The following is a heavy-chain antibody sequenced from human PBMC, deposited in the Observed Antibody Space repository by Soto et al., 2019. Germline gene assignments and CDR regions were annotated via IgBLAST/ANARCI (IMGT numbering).Heavy chain of an antibody. CDR2: ISGSGGST. CDR1: GFTFSSYA. V-gene: IGHV3-23*01. J-gene: IGHJ5*02. CDR3: AKAAFKDYGDSGHGFWFDP. Sequence: EVQLLESGGGLVQPGGSLRLSCAASGFTFSSYAMSWVRQAPGKGLEWVSGISGSGGSTYYADFVKGRFTILRDNSKNTLYLQMNSLRAEDMAVYYCAKAAFKDYGDSGHGFWFDPWGQGTLVTVSS. D-gene: IGHD4-17*01.